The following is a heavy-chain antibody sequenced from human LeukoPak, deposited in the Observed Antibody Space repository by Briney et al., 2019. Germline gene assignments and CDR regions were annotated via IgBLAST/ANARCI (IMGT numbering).Heavy chain of an antibody. J-gene: IGHJ4*02. CDR2: IYYSGST. CDR3: ARLDFWSGYSIDY. Sequence: PSETLSLTCTVSGGSISSYYWSWIRQPPGKGLEWIGYIYYSGSTNYNPSLKSRVTISVDTSKNQFSLKLSSVTAADTAVYYCARLDFWSGYSIDYWGQGTLVTVSS. D-gene: IGHD3-3*01. V-gene: IGHV4-59*01. CDR1: GGSISSYY.